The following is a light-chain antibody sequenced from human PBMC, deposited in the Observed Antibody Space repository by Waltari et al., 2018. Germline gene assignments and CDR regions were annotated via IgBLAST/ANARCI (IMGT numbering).Light chain of an antibody. CDR1: QSITNTY. J-gene: IGKJ1*01. V-gene: IGKV3-20*01. Sequence: EIVLTQSPGTLSLSPGEGATLSCRASQSITNTYLAWYQQKPGQAPRLLIYCASTRATGIPDRFSGSGSGTDFTLTISRLEPEDFAVFYCQQYGSSLWTFGQGTKVEIK. CDR3: QQYGSSLWT. CDR2: CAS.